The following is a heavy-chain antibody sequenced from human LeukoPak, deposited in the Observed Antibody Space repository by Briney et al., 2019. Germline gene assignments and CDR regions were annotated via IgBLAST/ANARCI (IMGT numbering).Heavy chain of an antibody. CDR2: ISYDGSNK. CDR1: GFTFSSYA. D-gene: IGHD3-3*01. V-gene: IGHV3-30-3*01. J-gene: IGHJ4*02. Sequence: GGSLRHSCAASGFTFSSYAMHWVRQAPGEGLEWVAVISYDGSNKYYADSVKGRFTISRDNSKNTLYLQMNSLRAEDTAVYYCARDPYDFWSGYQDYWGQGTLVTVSS. CDR3: ARDPYDFWSGYQDY.